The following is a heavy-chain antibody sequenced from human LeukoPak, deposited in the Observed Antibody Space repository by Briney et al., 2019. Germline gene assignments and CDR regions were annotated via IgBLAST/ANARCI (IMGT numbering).Heavy chain of an antibody. D-gene: IGHD2-2*01. CDR3: ARGWGDIVVVPAAFNDFDI. Sequence: ASVKVSCKASGYTFTSYYMHWVRQAPGQGLEWMGIINPSGGSTSYAQKFQGRVTMTRDTSTSTVYMELSRLRSDDTAVYYCARGWGDIVVVPAAFNDFDIWGQGTMVTVSS. V-gene: IGHV1-46*01. CDR1: GYTFTSYY. J-gene: IGHJ3*02. CDR2: INPSGGST.